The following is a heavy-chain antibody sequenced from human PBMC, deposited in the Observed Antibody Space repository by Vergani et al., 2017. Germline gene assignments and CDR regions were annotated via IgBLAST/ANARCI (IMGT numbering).Heavy chain of an antibody. CDR3: ARTPLAGSGSFEY. CDR2: INHSGST. Sequence: QVQLQQWGAGLLKPSETLSLTCAVYGGSFSGYYWSWIRQPPGKGLEWIGEINHSGSTNYNPSLKSRVTISVDTSKNQFSLNLSSVTAEDTAVYYCARTPLAGSGSFEYWGQGTLVTVSS. D-gene: IGHD3-10*01. J-gene: IGHJ4*02. CDR1: GGSFSGYY. V-gene: IGHV4-34*01.